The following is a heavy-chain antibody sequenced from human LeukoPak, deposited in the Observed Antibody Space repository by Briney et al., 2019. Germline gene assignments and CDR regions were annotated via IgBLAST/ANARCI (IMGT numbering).Heavy chain of an antibody. CDR2: INHSGST. D-gene: IGHD6-13*01. Sequence: PSETLSLTCAVYGGSFSGYYWSWIRQPPGKGLEWIGEINHSGSTNYNPSLKSRVTISVDTSKNQFSLKLSSVTAADTAVYYCAREVRHSSSYGMDVWGQGTTVTVSS. V-gene: IGHV4-34*01. CDR3: AREVRHSSSYGMDV. J-gene: IGHJ6*02. CDR1: GGSFSGYY.